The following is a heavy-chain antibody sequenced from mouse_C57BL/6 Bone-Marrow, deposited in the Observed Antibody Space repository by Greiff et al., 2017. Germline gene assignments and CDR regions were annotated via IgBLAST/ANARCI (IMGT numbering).Heavy chain of an antibody. V-gene: IGHV1-82*01. D-gene: IGHD1-1*01. Sequence: QVQLQQSGPELVKPGASVKISCKASGYAFSSSWMNWVKQRPGKGLEWIGRIYPGDGDTNYNGKFKGKATLTADKSSSTAYMQLSSLTSEDSAVYFCARRDITTVVARAMDYWGQGTSVTVSS. CDR2: IYPGDGDT. CDR1: GYAFSSSW. J-gene: IGHJ4*01. CDR3: ARRDITTVVARAMDY.